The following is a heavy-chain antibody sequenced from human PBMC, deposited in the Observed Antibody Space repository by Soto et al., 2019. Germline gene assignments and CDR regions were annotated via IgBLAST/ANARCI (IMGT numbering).Heavy chain of an antibody. D-gene: IGHD4-17*01. V-gene: IGHV4-59*01. J-gene: IGHJ4*02. Sequence: SQTLSLTCSVAGGSISRYYRSWIRQPPGKGLEWIGYIYYSGSTNYNPSLKSRVTISVDTSKNQFSLKLSSVTAADTAVYYCARAYGYYFDYWGQGTLVTV. CDR1: GGSISRYY. CDR2: IYYSGST. CDR3: ARAYGYYFDY.